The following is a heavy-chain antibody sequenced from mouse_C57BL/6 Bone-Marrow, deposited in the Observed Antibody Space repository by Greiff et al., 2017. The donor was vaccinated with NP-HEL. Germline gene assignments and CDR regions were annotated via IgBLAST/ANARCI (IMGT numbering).Heavy chain of an antibody. Sequence: QVQLQQPGAELVMPGASVKLSCKASGYTFTSYWMHWVKQRPGQGLEWIGEIDPSDSYTNYNQKFKGKSTLTVDKSSSTAYMQLSSLTSEDSAVYYCARQLRLPYYYAMDDWGQGTSVTVSS. J-gene: IGHJ4*01. D-gene: IGHD3-2*02. CDR1: GYTFTSYW. V-gene: IGHV1-69*01. CDR3: ARQLRLPYYYAMDD. CDR2: IDPSDSYT.